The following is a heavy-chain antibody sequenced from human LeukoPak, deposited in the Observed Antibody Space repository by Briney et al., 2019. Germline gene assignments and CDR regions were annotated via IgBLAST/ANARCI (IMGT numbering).Heavy chain of an antibody. Sequence: ASVKVSCKASGYIFTNYAIHWVRQAPGQRLEWMGWINSGNGNTKYSQELQGRVAITRDTSASTAYMELSSVRSDDTAVYYCAREWLSSGDSHYSHWGQGTLVTVSS. CDR1: GYIFTNYA. J-gene: IGHJ4*02. V-gene: IGHV1-3*01. D-gene: IGHD2-15*01. CDR3: AREWLSSGDSHYSH. CDR2: INSGNGNT.